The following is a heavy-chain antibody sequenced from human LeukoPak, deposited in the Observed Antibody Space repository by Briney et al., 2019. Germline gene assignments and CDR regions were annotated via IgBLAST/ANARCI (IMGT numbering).Heavy chain of an antibody. Sequence: ASVKVSCKVSGYTLTDFSMHWVRQAPGKGLGWMGGFDPEDGETIYAQKFQGRVTMTKDTSTDTAYMELSSLRSEDTAVYYCATHSCSGGSCYSDYWGQGTLVTVSS. CDR2: FDPEDGET. CDR3: ATHSCSGGSCYSDY. V-gene: IGHV1-24*01. CDR1: GYTLTDFS. J-gene: IGHJ4*02. D-gene: IGHD2-15*01.